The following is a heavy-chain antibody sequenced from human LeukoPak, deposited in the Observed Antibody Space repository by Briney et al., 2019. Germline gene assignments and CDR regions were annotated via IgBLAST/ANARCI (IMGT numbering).Heavy chain of an antibody. CDR1: GGSFSGYY. Sequence: SETLSLTCAVYGGSFSGYYWSWIRQPPGKGLEWIGEINHSGSTNYNPPLKSRVTISVDTSKNQFSLKLSSVTAADTAVYYCARGGGYSGYYLDYWGQGTLVTVSS. CDR2: INHSGST. CDR3: ARGGGYSGYYLDY. V-gene: IGHV4-34*01. D-gene: IGHD5-12*01. J-gene: IGHJ4*02.